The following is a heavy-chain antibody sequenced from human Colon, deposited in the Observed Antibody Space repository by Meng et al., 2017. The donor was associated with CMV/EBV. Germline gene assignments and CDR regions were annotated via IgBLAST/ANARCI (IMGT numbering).Heavy chain of an antibody. CDR3: ASGGVSDSDVSGYFDEYSFDM. CDR2: IYYTGST. CDR1: GGSIRNSNYY. D-gene: IGHD3-22*01. Sequence: GSLRLSCAVSGGSIRNSNYYWGWIRQPPGKGLEWIGNIYYTGSTSNNPSLKSRVAISVAKSKNQFYLKLSSVTAADTAIYSCASGGVSDSDVSGYFDEYSFDMLGQGAKVTVSS. J-gene: IGHJ3*02. V-gene: IGHV4-39*07.